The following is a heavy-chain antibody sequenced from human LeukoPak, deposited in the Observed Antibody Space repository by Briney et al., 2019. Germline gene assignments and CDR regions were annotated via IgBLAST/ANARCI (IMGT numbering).Heavy chain of an antibody. V-gene: IGHV4-61*03. D-gene: IGHD6-13*01. Sequence: PSETLSLTCTVSGFSVSSGHYYWSWIRQPPGKGLEWIGYIYNSESTNYNPSLKSRVTISVDTSKNHFSLKLSSVTAADTAVYYCATGGSLAAAGDYWGQGTLVTVSS. CDR1: GFSVSSGHYY. CDR2: IYNSEST. J-gene: IGHJ4*02. CDR3: ATGGSLAAAGDY.